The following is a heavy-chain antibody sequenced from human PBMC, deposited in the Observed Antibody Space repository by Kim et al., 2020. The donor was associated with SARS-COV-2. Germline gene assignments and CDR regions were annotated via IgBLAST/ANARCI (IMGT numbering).Heavy chain of an antibody. J-gene: IGHJ4*02. CDR1: GFTFSNAW. V-gene: IGHV3-15*01. CDR3: TTLTGPDGDYPFDY. CDR2: IKSKTDGGTT. D-gene: IGHD4-17*01. Sequence: GGSLRLSCAASGFTFSNAWMSWVRQAPGKGLEWVGRIKSKTDGGTTDYAAPVKGRFTISRDDSKNTLYLQMNSLKTEDTAVYYCTTLTGPDGDYPFDYWGQGTLVTVSS.